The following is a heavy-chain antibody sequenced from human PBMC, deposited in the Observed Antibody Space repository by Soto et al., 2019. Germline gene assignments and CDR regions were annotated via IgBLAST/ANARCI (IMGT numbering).Heavy chain of an antibody. CDR3: ARDPARGYSGYGNYFDY. J-gene: IGHJ4*02. CDR1: GFTFSSYG. D-gene: IGHD5-12*01. CDR2: IWYDGSNK. V-gene: IGHV3-33*01. Sequence: GGSLRLSCAASGFTFSSYGMHWVRQAPGKGLEWVAVIWYDGSNKYYADSVKGRFTISRDNSKKTLYLQMNSLRAEDTAVYYCARDPARGYSGYGNYFDYWGQGTLVTVSS.